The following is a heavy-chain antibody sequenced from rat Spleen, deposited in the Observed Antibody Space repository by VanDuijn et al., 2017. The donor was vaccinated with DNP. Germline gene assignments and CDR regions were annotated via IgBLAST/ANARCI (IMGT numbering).Heavy chain of an antibody. CDR1: GFTFSNYD. V-gene: IGHV5S13*01. Sequence: EVQLVESGGGLVQPGRSLKLSCAASGFTFSNYDMAWVRQAPTKGLEWVASISTSGGSTYYRDSVKGRFTISRDNAEDTLFLQMNSLRSEDTATYYCTRATGFDYWGQGVMVTVSS. CDR3: TRATGFDY. CDR2: ISTSGGST. J-gene: IGHJ2*01. D-gene: IGHD4-2*01.